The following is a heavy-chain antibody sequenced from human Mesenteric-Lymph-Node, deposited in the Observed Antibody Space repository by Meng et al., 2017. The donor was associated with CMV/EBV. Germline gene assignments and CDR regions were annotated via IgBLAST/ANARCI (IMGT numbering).Heavy chain of an antibody. CDR1: GFTFSSYS. CDR3: ARDSITIFGVVIISYYGMDV. V-gene: IGHV3-21*01. D-gene: IGHD3-3*01. CDR2: ISSSSSYI. J-gene: IGHJ6*02. Sequence: GESLKISCAASGFTFSSYSMNWVRQAPGKGLEWVSSISSSSSYIYYADSVKGRFTISRDNAKNSLYLQMNSLRAEDTAVYYCARDSITIFGVVIISYYGMDVWGQGTTVTVSS.